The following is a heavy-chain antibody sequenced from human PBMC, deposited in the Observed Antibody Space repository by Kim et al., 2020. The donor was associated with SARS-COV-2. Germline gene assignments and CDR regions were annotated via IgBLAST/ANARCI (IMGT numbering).Heavy chain of an antibody. V-gene: IGHV3-23*01. D-gene: IGHD2-2*01. CDR3: AKDLTIMPARAFDI. CDR2: ISGTGDTI. CDR1: GFTFSNYA. Sequence: GGSLRLSCVASGFTFSNYAMSWVRQAPGKGLEWVSAISGTGDTIYYADSVKGRFSFSRDNSKNTLYLQMKSLRAEDTALYYCAKDLTIMPARAFDIWGQG. J-gene: IGHJ3*02.